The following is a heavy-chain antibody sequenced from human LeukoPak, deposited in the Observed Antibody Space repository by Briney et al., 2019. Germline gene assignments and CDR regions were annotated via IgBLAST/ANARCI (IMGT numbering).Heavy chain of an antibody. CDR3: AKDSNWAFDY. CDR1: GFTFSRYG. J-gene: IGHJ4*02. V-gene: IGHV3-30*02. CDR2: ILKDGSDK. D-gene: IGHD7-27*01. Sequence: GGSLSLSRGASGFTFSRYGMHSVRQPPGGGLEWVTYILKDGSDKYYADSVKGRFTISRDSSKNMVYLQMNSLRAEDTAVYYCAKDSNWAFDYWGQGTLVSVSS.